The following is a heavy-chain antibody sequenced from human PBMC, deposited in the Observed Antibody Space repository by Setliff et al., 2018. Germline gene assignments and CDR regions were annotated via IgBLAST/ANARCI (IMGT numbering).Heavy chain of an antibody. J-gene: IGHJ4*02. V-gene: IGHV4-61*09. CDR2: IYITGNP. CDR3: ATETGGSGYYY. CDR1: GASIRQTSYF. Sequence: SETLSLTCAVSGASIRQTSYFWTWVRQPAGKGLEWIGHIYITGNPNVNPSLKSRVAMSLDNSGNQFSLNLQSVTAADTAVYYCATETGGSGYYYWGQGTLVTVSS. D-gene: IGHD3-22*01.